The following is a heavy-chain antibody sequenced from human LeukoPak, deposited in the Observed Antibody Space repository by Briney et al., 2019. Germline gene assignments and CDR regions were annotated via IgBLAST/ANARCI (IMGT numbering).Heavy chain of an antibody. CDR1: GFTFSSYA. D-gene: IGHD1-1*01. Sequence: GRSLRLSCAASGFTFSSYAMHWVRQAPGKGLEWVAVISYDGSNKYYADSVKGRFTISRDNSKNTLYLQMNSLRAEDTAGYYCARDRTGIFDYWGQGTLVTVSS. CDR3: ARDRTGIFDY. CDR2: ISYDGSNK. V-gene: IGHV3-30*04. J-gene: IGHJ4*02.